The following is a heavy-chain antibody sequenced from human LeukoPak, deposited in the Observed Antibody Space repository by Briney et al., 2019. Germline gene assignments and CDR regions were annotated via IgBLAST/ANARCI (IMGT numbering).Heavy chain of an antibody. J-gene: IGHJ4*02. CDR2: ISGTSGTI. CDR1: GLTFSNYA. CDR3: AKRLGDPRAFDY. Sequence: GGSLRLSCAASGLTFSNYAMSWVRQAPGKGLEWVSGISGTSGTINYAAPVKGRFTISRDNSKNTLYLQMNSLRVDDMAVYYCAKRLGDPRAFDYWGQGTLVTVSS. V-gene: IGHV3-23*01. D-gene: IGHD2-21*02.